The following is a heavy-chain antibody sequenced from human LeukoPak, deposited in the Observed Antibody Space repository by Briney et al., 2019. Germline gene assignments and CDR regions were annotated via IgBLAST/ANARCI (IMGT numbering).Heavy chain of an antibody. D-gene: IGHD3-9*01. CDR1: GFTFSRYG. CDR3: ARDIYDTLLFYDCGMDV. J-gene: IGHJ6*04. V-gene: IGHV3-33*01. CDR2: IWYDGSKK. Sequence: GRSLRLSCAASGFTFSRYGMHWVRRAPGKGLEWGADIWYDGSKKYYADSERGRYTISRDNSKTTQYLQINSLRAKETAVYYCARDIYDTLLFYDCGMDVWGKATTVTVPS.